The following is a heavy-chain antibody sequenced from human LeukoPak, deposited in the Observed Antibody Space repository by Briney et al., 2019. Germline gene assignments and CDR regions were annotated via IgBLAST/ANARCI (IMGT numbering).Heavy chain of an antibody. Sequence: GGSLRLSCAASGFTFTSYAMAWVRQAPGKGLEWVSAISGSGGNTFYAGSVKGRFTISRDNSKNTLYLQMHSLRPEDTAVYFCARIPPLSVAGTKRYFDSWGQGTLVTVSS. CDR3: ARIPPLSVAGTKRYFDS. J-gene: IGHJ4*02. V-gene: IGHV3-23*01. CDR1: GFTFTSYA. D-gene: IGHD6-19*01. CDR2: ISGSGGNT.